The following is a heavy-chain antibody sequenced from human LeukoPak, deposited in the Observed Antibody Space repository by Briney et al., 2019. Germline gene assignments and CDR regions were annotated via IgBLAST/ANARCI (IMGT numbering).Heavy chain of an antibody. CDR3: AKYDVVVPAAHFDY. J-gene: IGHJ4*02. D-gene: IGHD2-2*01. V-gene: IGHV3-23*01. Sequence: GGSLRLSCAASGFTFSSYAMSWVRQAPGKGLEWVSAISGSGGSTYYADSVKGRSTISRDNSKNTLYLQMNSLRAEDTAVYYCAKYDVVVPAAHFDYWGQGTLVTVSS. CDR2: ISGSGGST. CDR1: GFTFSSYA.